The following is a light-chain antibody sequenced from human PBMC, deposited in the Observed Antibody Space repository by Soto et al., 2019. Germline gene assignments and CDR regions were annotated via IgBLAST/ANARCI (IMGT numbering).Light chain of an antibody. Sequence: DIQMTQSPSTLSASVGDRVTITCRASQSISSWLAWYQQKPGKAPKLLIYKASSVESGVPSRFSGSGSGTEITLTISSLQPDDFATDYCQEYNSYSPLFGQGTKVEIK. CDR3: QEYNSYSPL. CDR2: KAS. V-gene: IGKV1-5*03. CDR1: QSISSW. J-gene: IGKJ1*01.